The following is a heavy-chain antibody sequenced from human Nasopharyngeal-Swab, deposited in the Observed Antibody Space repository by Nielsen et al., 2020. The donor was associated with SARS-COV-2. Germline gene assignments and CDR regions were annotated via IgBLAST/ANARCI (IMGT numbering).Heavy chain of an antibody. CDR3: ARGRDFSFDS. V-gene: IGHV6-1*01. J-gene: IGHJ4*02. Sequence: QTLSLTCAISGDSVSSHSAGWNWIRQSPSRGLEWPGRTLYRSKWYNDYAESVKSRIAVNPDTSKNQFSLQLNSVTPEDTAVYYCARGRDFSFDSWGQGTLVTASS. D-gene: IGHD3-3*01. CDR2: TLYRSKWYN. CDR1: GDSVSSHSAG.